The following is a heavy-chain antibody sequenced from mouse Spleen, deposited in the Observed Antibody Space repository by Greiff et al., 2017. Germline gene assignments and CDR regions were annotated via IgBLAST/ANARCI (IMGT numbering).Heavy chain of an antibody. V-gene: IGHV5-17*01. CDR1: GFTFSDYG. D-gene: IGHD2-3*01. CDR3: ARRPHDGSYAMDY. J-gene: IGHJ4*01. Sequence: EVKLVESGGGLVKPGGSLKLSCAASGFTFSDYGMHWVRQAPEKGLEWVAYISSGSSTIYYADTVKGRFTISRDNAKNTLFLQMTSLRSEDTAMYYCARRPHDGSYAMDYWGQGTSVTVSS. CDR2: ISSGSSTI.